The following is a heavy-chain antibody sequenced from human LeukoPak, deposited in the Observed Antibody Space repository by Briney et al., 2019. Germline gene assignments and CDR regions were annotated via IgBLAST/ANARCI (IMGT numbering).Heavy chain of an antibody. CDR1: GFTFDDYA. CDR3: AKDSGFGDILYYMDV. CDR2: ISWNSGSI. V-gene: IGHV3-9*01. D-gene: IGHD3-10*01. Sequence: GGSLRLSCAASGFTFDDYAMHWVRQAPGKGLEWVSGISWNSGSIGYADSVKGRFTISRDNAKNSLYLQMNSLRAEDTALYYCAKDSGFGDILYYMDVWGKGTTVTISS. J-gene: IGHJ6*03.